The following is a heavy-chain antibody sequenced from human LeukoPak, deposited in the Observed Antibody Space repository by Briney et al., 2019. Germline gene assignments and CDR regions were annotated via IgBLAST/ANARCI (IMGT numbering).Heavy chain of an antibody. Sequence: GGSPRLSCAASGFTFSSYAMSWVRQAPGKGLEWVSAISGSGGSTYYADSVKGRFTISRDNSRDTLYLQMNSLRAEDTAVYYCAKDLTSGGRTSGFDYWGQGTLVTVSS. V-gene: IGHV3-23*01. CDR3: AKDLTSGGRTSGFDY. CDR2: ISGSGGST. CDR1: GFTFSSYA. J-gene: IGHJ4*02. D-gene: IGHD2-15*01.